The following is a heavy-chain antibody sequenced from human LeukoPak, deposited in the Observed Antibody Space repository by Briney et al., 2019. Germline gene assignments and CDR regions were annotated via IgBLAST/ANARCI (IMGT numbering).Heavy chain of an antibody. Sequence: GGSLRLSCAASGFSFSTYTMNWVRQAPGKGLEWVSSISGSGSYIYYADSVKGRFTISRDHAKNSLFLQMNSLRAEDTAIYYCASHFWNYYRIDYWGQGILVTVSS. V-gene: IGHV3-21*01. D-gene: IGHD3-3*02. J-gene: IGHJ4*02. CDR1: GFSFSTYT. CDR3: ASHFWNYYRIDY. CDR2: ISGSGSYI.